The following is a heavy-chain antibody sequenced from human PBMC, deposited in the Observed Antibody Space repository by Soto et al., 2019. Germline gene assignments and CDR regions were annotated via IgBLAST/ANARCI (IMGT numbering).Heavy chain of an antibody. V-gene: IGHV4-34*01. Sequence: SETLSLTCAVYGGSFSGYYWSWIRQPPGKGLEWIGEINHSGSTNYNPSLKSRVTISVDTSKNQFSLKLSSVTAADTAVYYCARKSKKGTGRVMRDYMDVWGKGTTVTVSS. CDR3: ARKSKKGTGRVMRDYMDV. CDR1: GGSFSGYY. CDR2: INHSGST. D-gene: IGHD1-1*01. J-gene: IGHJ6*03.